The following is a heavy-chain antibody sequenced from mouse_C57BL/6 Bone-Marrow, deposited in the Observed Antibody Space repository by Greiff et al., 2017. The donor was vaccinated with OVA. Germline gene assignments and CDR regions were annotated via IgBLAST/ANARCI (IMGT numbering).Heavy chain of an antibody. CDR2: IRSKSSNYAT. J-gene: IGHJ2*01. CDR1: GFTFNTYA. V-gene: IGHV10-3*01. CDR3: VRDRRGLGYFDY. D-gene: IGHD3-3*01. Sequence: EVQLVESGGGLVQPTGSLKLSCAASGFTFNTYAMHWVRQAPGKGLEWVARIRSKSSNYATYYADSVKDRFTISRDDSQSMLYLQMNNLKTEDTAMYYCVRDRRGLGYFDYWGQGTTLTVSS.